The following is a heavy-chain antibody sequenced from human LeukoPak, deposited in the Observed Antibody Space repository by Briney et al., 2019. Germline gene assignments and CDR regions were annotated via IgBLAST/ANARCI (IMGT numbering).Heavy chain of an antibody. Sequence: WASVKVSCKASGYTFTSYCISWVRQAPGQGLEWMGWISAYSGNTNYAQNLQGRVTISTDTSTSTAYLELRSLRSDDTAVYYCARDRSYDNLTGYSIDWFDPWGQGTLVTVSS. CDR2: ISAYSGNT. CDR1: GYTFTSYC. D-gene: IGHD3-9*01. CDR3: ARDRSYDNLTGYSIDWFDP. J-gene: IGHJ5*02. V-gene: IGHV1-18*01.